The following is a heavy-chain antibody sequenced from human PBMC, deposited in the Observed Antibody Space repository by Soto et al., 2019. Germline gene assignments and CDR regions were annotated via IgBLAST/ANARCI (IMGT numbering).Heavy chain of an antibody. D-gene: IGHD3-9*01. CDR1: GGTFSSYT. J-gene: IGHJ5*02. CDR3: ARGRRQYYDILTGYPTADEGFDP. CDR2: IIPILGIA. V-gene: IGHV1-69*02. Sequence: ASVKVSCKASGGTFSSYTISWVRQAPGQGLEWMGRIIPILGIANYAQKFQGRVTITADKSTSTAYMELSSLRSEDTAVYYCARGRRQYYDILTGYPTADEGFDPWGQGTLVTVSS.